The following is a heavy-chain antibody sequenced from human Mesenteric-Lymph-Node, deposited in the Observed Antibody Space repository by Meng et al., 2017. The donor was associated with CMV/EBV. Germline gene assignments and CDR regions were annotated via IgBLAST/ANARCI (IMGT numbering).Heavy chain of an antibody. J-gene: IGHJ3*02. D-gene: IGHD3-9*01. CDR2: INHSGST. Sequence: SETLSLTCAVYGGSFSGYYWSWIRQPPGKGLEWIGEINHSGSTNYNPSLKSRVTISVDTSKNQFSLKLSSVTAADTAVYYCAREPPNYDILTGYYPDAFDIWGQGTTVTVSS. CDR1: GGSFSGYY. V-gene: IGHV4-34*01. CDR3: AREPPNYDILTGYYPDAFDI.